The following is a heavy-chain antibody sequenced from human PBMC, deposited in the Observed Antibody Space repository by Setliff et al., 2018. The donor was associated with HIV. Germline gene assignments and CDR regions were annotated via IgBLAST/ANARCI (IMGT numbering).Heavy chain of an antibody. CDR3: ARGYGHIVVVIASDAFDV. D-gene: IGHD2-21*01. V-gene: IGHV4-38-2*01. CDR1: GYSISRGYY. J-gene: IGHJ3*01. Sequence: LSLTCGVSGYSISRGYYWGWIRQPPGRGLEWIGNIYHSGSTCYNPSLKSRVTISVDTSKNQFSLKLSSVTAADTAVYYCARGYGHIVVVIASDAFDVWGQGTMVTVSS. CDR2: IYHSGST.